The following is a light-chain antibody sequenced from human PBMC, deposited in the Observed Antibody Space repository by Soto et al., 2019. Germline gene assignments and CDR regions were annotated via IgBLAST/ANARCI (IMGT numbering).Light chain of an antibody. J-gene: IGKJ4*01. CDR1: QSVSTNS. V-gene: IGKV3-20*01. CDR2: DTS. Sequence: ETVLTQSPATLPLSPGERATLSCRASQSVSTNSLAWYQQKPGQAPRLLIYDTSTRATGIPDRFSGTGSGTDFTLTISRLEPEDFAVYYCQQYGSSPLLTFGGGTKVEIK. CDR3: QQYGSSPLLT.